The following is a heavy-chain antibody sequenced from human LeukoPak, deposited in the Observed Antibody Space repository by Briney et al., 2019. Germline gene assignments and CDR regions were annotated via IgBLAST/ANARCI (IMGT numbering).Heavy chain of an antibody. CDR2: IYYSGST. CDR1: GGSISSYY. J-gene: IGHJ3*01. V-gene: IGHV4-59*01. CDR3: ARGIFGMVLNAFDL. Sequence: ASETLSLTCTVSGGSISSYYWSWIRQPPGKGLEWIGYIYYSGSTNYNPSLKSRVTISVDTSKNQFSLKLSSVTAADTAVYYCARGIFGMVLNAFDLWGRGTMVTVSS. D-gene: IGHD3-3*01.